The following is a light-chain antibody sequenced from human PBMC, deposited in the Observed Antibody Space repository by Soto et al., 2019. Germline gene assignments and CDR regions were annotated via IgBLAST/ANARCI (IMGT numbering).Light chain of an antibody. J-gene: IGLJ2*01. Sequence: SVLTQPPSVSGAPGQRVTISCTGSSSNIGAGYDVHWYQQLPGTAPKLLIYGNSNRPSGVPDRFSGSKSGTSASLAITGLRSEDEADYYCAAWDNNLGGPAFGGGTKVTVL. CDR2: GNS. CDR1: SSNIGAGYD. V-gene: IGLV1-40*01. CDR3: AAWDNNLGGPA.